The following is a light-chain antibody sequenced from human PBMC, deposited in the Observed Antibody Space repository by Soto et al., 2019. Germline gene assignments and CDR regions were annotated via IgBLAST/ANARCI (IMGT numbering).Light chain of an antibody. CDR2: AAS. CDR1: QSVSSN. Sequence: EIVLTQSPATLSVSPGERATLSCRASQSVSSNLAWYQQKPGQAPRLLIYAASTRATGIPARFSGSGSGTEFTLTISSLQSGDFAVYYCQQYNNWRTFGQGTKV. CDR3: QQYNNWRT. J-gene: IGKJ1*01. V-gene: IGKV3-15*01.